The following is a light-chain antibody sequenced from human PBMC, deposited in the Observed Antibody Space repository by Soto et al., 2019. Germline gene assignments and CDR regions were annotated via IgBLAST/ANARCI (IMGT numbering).Light chain of an antibody. J-gene: IGKJ5*01. CDR1: QSVSSN. CDR2: DTS. CDR3: QQYNNWPPIT. Sequence: EIVMTQSPAAQTASPGERATLSGRSSQSVSSNLAWYQQKPGQAHRLLIYDTSTRATGIPARFSGSGSGTEFTLTISSLQSEDFAVYYCQQYNNWPPITFGQGTQLDIK. V-gene: IGKV3-15*01.